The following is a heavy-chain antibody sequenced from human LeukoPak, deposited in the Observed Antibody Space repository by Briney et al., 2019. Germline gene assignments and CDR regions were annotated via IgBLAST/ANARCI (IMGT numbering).Heavy chain of an antibody. CDR1: GFTFSHYW. J-gene: IGHJ4*02. V-gene: IGHV3-74*03. CDR2: INRDGSTT. CDR3: ARDKKSGESSEIDY. D-gene: IGHD3-10*01. Sequence: GGSLRLSCAASGFTFSHYWVHWVRQAPGKGLVWVSRINRDGSTTKYADSVKGRFTFSRDNAKNTLNLQMNSLRAEDTAVYYCARDKKSGESSEIDYWGQGTLVTVSS.